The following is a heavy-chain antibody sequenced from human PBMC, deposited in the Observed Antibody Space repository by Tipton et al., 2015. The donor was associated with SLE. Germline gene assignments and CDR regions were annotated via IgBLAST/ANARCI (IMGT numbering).Heavy chain of an antibody. V-gene: IGHV3-11*01. CDR2: ISSSGTTI. Sequence: SLRLSCAASGFTFSDYYMSWIRQAPGKGLEWVSYISSSGTTISYADSVKGRFTISRDNAKNSLYLQMNSLRAEDTAVYYCARDSCGGDCYGYYYMDVWGKGTTVTVSS. CDR3: ARDSCGGDCYGYYYMDV. CDR1: GFTFSDYY. D-gene: IGHD2-21*01. J-gene: IGHJ6*03.